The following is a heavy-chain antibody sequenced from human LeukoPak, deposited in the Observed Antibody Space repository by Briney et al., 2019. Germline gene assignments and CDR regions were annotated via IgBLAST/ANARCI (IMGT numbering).Heavy chain of an antibody. CDR3: ARVFGGSGWYGPLDY. J-gene: IGHJ4*02. D-gene: IGHD6-19*01. CDR2: INPYSGAI. CDR1: GFTFTDEY. V-gene: IGHV1-2*02. Sequence: GASVKVSCKSSGFTFTDEYIHWVRQAPGQGREWMGWINPYSGAINYAQKFQGRVTLTRDTSISTAYMELSRLTSGDTAVYYCARVFGGSGWYGPLDYWGQGTLVTVSS.